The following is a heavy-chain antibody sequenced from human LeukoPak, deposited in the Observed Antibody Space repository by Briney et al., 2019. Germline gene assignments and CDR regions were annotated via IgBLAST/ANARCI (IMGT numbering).Heavy chain of an antibody. CDR1: GGSISKYY. J-gene: IGHJ6*02. CDR3: ARSRDYYYYYGMDA. Sequence: SETLSLTCTVSGGSISKYYWSWIRQPPGKGLEWIGHVYYSGSANYNPSLKSRVTISVDTSKNQFSLKLSSVTAADTAVYHCARSRDYYYYYGMDAWGQGTTVTVSS. CDR2: VYYSGSA. V-gene: IGHV4-59*08.